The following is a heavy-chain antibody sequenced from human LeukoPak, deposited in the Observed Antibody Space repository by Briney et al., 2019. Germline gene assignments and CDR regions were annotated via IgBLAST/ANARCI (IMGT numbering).Heavy chain of an antibody. CDR2: IYYSGST. CDR3: ARRTLEWSNDY. Sequence: SETLSLTCIVSGGSISSDYWSWIRQPPGKGLEWIGYIYYSGSTNYNPSLKSRVTISVDTSKNQFSLKLSSVTAADTAVYYCARRTLEWSNDYWGQGTLVTVSS. CDR1: GGSISSDY. J-gene: IGHJ4*02. V-gene: IGHV4-59*08. D-gene: IGHD3-3*01.